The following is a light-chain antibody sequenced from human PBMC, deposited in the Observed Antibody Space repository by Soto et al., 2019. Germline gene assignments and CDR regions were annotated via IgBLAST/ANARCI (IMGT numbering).Light chain of an antibody. CDR1: SSDVCDYKF. V-gene: IGLV2-8*01. J-gene: IGLJ2*01. CDR3: SSYAGNNNVV. CDR2: EVS. Sequence: QSALTQPPSASGSPGQSVTISCTGTSSDVCDYKFVSWYQQHPGKAPKLMIYEVSRRPSGVPDRFSGSKSGNTASLTVSGLHAEDEADYYCSSYAGNNNVVFGGGTKVTVL.